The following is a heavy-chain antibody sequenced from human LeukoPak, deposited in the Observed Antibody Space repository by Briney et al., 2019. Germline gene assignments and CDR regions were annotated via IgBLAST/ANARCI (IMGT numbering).Heavy chain of an antibody. Sequence: PGGSLRLSCAASGFTFSNYAMSWVRQAPGKGLEWVSTISGSGGTTYYADPVKGRFTISRDNSKNTLSLQMNSLRAEDTALYYCAKDSSVPYGITEWGQGTLLTVSS. V-gene: IGHV3-23*01. CDR3: AKDSSVPYGITE. CDR1: GFTFSNYA. D-gene: IGHD4-17*01. J-gene: IGHJ4*02. CDR2: ISGSGGTT.